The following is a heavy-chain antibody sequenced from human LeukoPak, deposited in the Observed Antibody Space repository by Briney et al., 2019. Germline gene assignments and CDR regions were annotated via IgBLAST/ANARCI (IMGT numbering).Heavy chain of an antibody. Sequence: GASVKVSCKASGYTFSDYWIHWVRQAPGQGLEWMGCGNPKTGGTKYAQKFQGRVTMTRDTSITTAHLDLSRLTFDDTAVYYCARNRAYGDYRDWFDPWGQGTLVTVSS. CDR1: GYTFSDYW. CDR2: GNPKTGGT. CDR3: ARNRAYGDYRDWFDP. D-gene: IGHD4-17*01. J-gene: IGHJ5*02. V-gene: IGHV1-2*02.